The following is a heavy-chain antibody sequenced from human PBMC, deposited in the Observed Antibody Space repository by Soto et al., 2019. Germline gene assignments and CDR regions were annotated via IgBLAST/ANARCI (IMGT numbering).Heavy chain of an antibody. J-gene: IGHJ5*02. CDR1: GYTFFDYA. Sequence: ASVKVSCKASGYTFFDYALHWVRQAPGQGLEWVGWMNPKTGNIKSSHKFEDRVSITRDTATSTAYMELSGLRSEDTAVYFCTREAVVAENWFDPWGQGTLVTVSS. D-gene: IGHD3-22*01. V-gene: IGHV1-3*01. CDR3: TREAVVAENWFDP. CDR2: MNPKTGNI.